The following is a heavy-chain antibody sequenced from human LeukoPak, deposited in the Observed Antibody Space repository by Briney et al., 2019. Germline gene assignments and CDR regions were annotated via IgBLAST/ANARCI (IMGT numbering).Heavy chain of an antibody. CDR1: GASISSQY. D-gene: IGHD2-21*01. J-gene: IGHJ5*02. CDR2: IYNSGST. V-gene: IGHV4-59*11. Sequence: SETLSLTCSVAGASISSQYWTWIRQPPGKGLEWIGYIYNSGSTNYNPSLKSRVTMSIDTSKNQFSLRLTSVTAADTAVYYCARRRIDSMYNWFDPWGQGTLVIVSS. CDR3: ARRRIDSMYNWFDP.